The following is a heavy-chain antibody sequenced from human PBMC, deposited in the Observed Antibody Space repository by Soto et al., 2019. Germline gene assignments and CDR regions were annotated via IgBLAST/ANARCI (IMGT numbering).Heavy chain of an antibody. J-gene: IGHJ5*02. V-gene: IGHV4-38-2*02. D-gene: IGHD6-19*01. CDR3: ARDPSHSSGWFDP. Sequence: SETLSLTCAVSGYSISSGYYWGWIRQPPGKGLEWIGSIYHSGSTYYNPSLKSRVTISVDTSKNEFSLKLSSVTAADTAVYYCARDPSHSSGWFDPWGQGTLVTVSS. CDR2: IYHSGST. CDR1: GYSISSGYY.